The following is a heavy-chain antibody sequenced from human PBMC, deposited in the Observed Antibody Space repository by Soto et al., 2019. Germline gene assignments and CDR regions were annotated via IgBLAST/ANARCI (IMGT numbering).Heavy chain of an antibody. J-gene: IGHJ6*02. V-gene: IGHV1-69*01. CDR2: IIPIFGTA. D-gene: IGHD3-10*01. CDR3: ARPSRAMVRGGIIPEYYYYYGMDV. CDR1: GGTFSSYA. Sequence: QVQLVQSGAEVKKPGSSVKVSCKASGGTFSSYAISWVRQAPGQGLEWMGGIIPIFGTANYAQKFQGRVTITADESTSTAYMELSSLRSEDTAVYYCARPSRAMVRGGIIPEYYYYYGMDVWGQGTTVTVSS.